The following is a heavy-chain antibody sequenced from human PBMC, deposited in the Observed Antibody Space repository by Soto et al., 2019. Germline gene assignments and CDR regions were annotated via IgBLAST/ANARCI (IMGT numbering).Heavy chain of an antibody. D-gene: IGHD6-19*01. V-gene: IGHV4-39*01. CDR2: IYYSGST. Sequence: QLQLQESGPGLVKPSETLSLTCTVSGGSISSSSYYWGWIRQPPGKGREWIGSIYYSGSTYYNPSLKSRVTISVDTSKNQFSLKLSSVTAADTAVYYCARQWLVPLDAFDIWGQGTMVTVSS. CDR1: GGSISSSSYY. J-gene: IGHJ3*02. CDR3: ARQWLVPLDAFDI.